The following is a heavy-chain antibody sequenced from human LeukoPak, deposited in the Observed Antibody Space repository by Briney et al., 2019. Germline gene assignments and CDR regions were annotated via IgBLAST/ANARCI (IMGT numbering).Heavy chain of an antibody. CDR2: LSHSGSS. CDR1: GASISSSY. V-gene: IGHV4-59*01. J-gene: IGHJ6*03. D-gene: IGHD3-3*01. Sequence: SETLSLTCSASGASISSSYWTWTRQPPGKGLEWIGCLSHSGSSFYNPPLKSRVTISVNMSKNQLSLDLTSVTAADTAVYYCARAQYYGSSSGYSGGFYYMDVWGKGTTVSVSS. CDR3: ARAQYYGSSSGYSGGFYYMDV.